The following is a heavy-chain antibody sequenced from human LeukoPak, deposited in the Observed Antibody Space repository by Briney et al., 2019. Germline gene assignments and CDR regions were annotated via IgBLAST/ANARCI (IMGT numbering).Heavy chain of an antibody. CDR3: ARGLWWSKYYFDY. CDR1: GFTFTNYA. J-gene: IGHJ4*02. V-gene: IGHV3-23*01. D-gene: IGHD2-21*01. CDR2: ISNSGETT. Sequence: PGGSLRLSWAASGFTFTNYAMSWVRQAPGKGLDFVSSISNSGETTNYADSVKGRFTISRDNSKNTLYLQMNSLRAEDTAVYYCARGLWWSKYYFDYWGQGTLVTVSS.